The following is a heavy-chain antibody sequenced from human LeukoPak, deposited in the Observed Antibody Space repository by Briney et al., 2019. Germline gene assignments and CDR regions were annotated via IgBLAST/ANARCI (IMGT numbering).Heavy chain of an antibody. D-gene: IGHD3-10*01. V-gene: IGHV3-7*03. Sequence: GGSLRLSCAASGFTFSSYWMSWVRQAPGKGLEWVANIKQDGSEKYYVDSVKGRFTISRDNAKNSLYLQMNSLRAEDTAVYYCARDGEKNVLLWSNYGMDVWGQGTTVTVSS. CDR2: IKQDGSEK. CDR3: ARDGEKNVLLWSNYGMDV. CDR1: GFTFSSYW. J-gene: IGHJ6*02.